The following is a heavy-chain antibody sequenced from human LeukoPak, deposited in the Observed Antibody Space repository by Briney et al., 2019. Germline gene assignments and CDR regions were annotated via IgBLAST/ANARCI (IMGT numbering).Heavy chain of an antibody. D-gene: IGHD6-13*01. CDR2: IYSGGST. Sequence: GGSLRLSCAASGFTVSSNYMSWVRQAPGKGLEWVSVIYSGGSTYYADSVKGRFTISRDNSKNTLYLQMNSLRAEDTAVYYCARECPNSSSCGDLAFDIWGQGTMVTVSS. V-gene: IGHV3-53*01. CDR1: GFTVSSNY. J-gene: IGHJ3*02. CDR3: ARECPNSSSCGDLAFDI.